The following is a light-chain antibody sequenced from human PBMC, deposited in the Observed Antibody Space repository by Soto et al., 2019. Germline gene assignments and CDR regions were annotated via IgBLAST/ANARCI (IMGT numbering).Light chain of an antibody. CDR3: QHSGDFRWT. Sequence: VLTQSPGTLALSPGDSATLSCRDSQSINKAYLVWYQVKTGQAPRRLIYGASSRATGIPDRFSGRGFGTDLNLTISRLEPEDFAVYYCQHSGDFRWTCGQGTKVDIK. CDR2: GAS. V-gene: IGKV3-20*01. J-gene: IGKJ1*01. CDR1: QSINKAY.